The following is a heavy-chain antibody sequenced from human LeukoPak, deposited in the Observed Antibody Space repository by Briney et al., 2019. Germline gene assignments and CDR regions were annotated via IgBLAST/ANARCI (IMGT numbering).Heavy chain of an antibody. CDR1: GFTFSSYA. J-gene: IGHJ4*02. CDR2: ISYDGSNK. CDR3: ARALETTTGSDY. D-gene: IGHD4-11*01. Sequence: GSLRLSCAASGFTFSSYAMHWVRQAPGKGLEWVAVISYDGSNKYYADSVKGRFTISRDNAKNSLYLQMNSLRAEDAAVYYCARALETTTGSDYWGQGTLVTVSS. V-gene: IGHV3-30*04.